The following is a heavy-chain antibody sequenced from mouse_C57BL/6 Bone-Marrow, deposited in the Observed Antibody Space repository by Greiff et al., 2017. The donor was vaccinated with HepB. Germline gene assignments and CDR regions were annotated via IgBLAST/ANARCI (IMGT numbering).Heavy chain of an antibody. CDR2: IWGVGST. D-gene: IGHD3-2*02. CDR1: GFSLTSYG. J-gene: IGHJ3*01. Sequence: VQLVESGPGLVAPSQSLSITCTVSGFSLTSYGVDWVRQSPGKGLEWLGVIWGVGSTNYNSALKSRLSISKDNSKSQVFLKMNSLQTDDTAMYYCASGGGTAQAWFAYWGQGTLVTVSA. V-gene: IGHV2-6*01. CDR3: ASGGGTAQAWFAY.